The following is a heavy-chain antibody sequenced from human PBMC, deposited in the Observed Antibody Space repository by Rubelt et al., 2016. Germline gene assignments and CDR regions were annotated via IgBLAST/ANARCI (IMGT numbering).Heavy chain of an antibody. CDR2: ISGSGGST. CDR1: GFTFSGSA. Sequence: EVQLVESGGGLVQPGGSLKLSCAASGFTFSGSAMHWVRQASGKGLEWVSAISGSGGSTYYADSVKGRFTISRDSAKSRLYRQMNSLRVEDTAVYYWAKDRSSGYDYDDYWGQGTLVSFSS. J-gene: IGHJ4*02. CDR3: AKDRSSGYDYDDY. D-gene: IGHD5-12*01. V-gene: IGHV3-23*04.